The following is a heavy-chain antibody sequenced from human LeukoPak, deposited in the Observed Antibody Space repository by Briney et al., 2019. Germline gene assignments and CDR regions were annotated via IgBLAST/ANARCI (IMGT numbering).Heavy chain of an antibody. J-gene: IGHJ5*02. Sequence: SGRSLRLSCAASGFTFSNYDMSWVRQAPGKGLEWVSSISDSGGSTYYADSVKGRFTISRDNSKNTLYLQMTNLRAADTAVYYCAKDLSRAVAADWFDPWDQGSLVTVSS. V-gene: IGHV3-23*01. CDR2: ISDSGGST. CDR3: AKDLSRAVAADWFDP. CDR1: GFTFSNYD. D-gene: IGHD6-19*01.